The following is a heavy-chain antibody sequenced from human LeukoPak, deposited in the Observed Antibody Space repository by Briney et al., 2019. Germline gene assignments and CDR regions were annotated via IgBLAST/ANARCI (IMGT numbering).Heavy chain of an antibody. CDR1: GGTFSSYA. D-gene: IGHD3-10*02. CDR3: ARDFSSRVFGELIEGSALDY. CDR2: IIPIFGTA. J-gene: IGHJ4*02. Sequence: SVKVSCKASGGTFSSYAISWVRQAPGQGLEWMGGIIPIFGTANYAQKFQGRVTITADESTSTAYMELSSLRSEDTAVYYCARDFSSRVFGELIEGSALDYWGQGTLVTVSS. V-gene: IGHV1-69*01.